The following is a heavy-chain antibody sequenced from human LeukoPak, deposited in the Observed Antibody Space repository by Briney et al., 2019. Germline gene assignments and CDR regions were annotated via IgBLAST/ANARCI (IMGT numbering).Heavy chain of an antibody. Sequence: SETLSLTCAVYGGSFSGYYWSCIRQPPGKGLEWIGEINHSGSTNYNPSLKSRVTISVDTSKNQFSLKLSSVTAADTAVYYCARGKYYGSGSSTFDYWGQGTLVTVSS. V-gene: IGHV4-34*01. D-gene: IGHD3-10*01. CDR1: GGSFSGYY. J-gene: IGHJ4*02. CDR2: INHSGST. CDR3: ARGKYYGSGSSTFDY.